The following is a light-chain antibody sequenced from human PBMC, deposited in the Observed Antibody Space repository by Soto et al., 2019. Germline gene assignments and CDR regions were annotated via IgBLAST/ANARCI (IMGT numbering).Light chain of an antibody. J-gene: IGKJ3*01. CDR1: QGIDTY. Sequence: DIQMTQSPSSLSASVGDRVTITCRASQGIDTYLACYQQKPGQVTKLLIYAASTLQSGVPSRFSGSGSGTAFTLTISILQSEDVATYFCQNYTIAPFTFGPGTKVDIK. CDR3: QNYTIAPFT. CDR2: AAS. V-gene: IGKV1-27*01.